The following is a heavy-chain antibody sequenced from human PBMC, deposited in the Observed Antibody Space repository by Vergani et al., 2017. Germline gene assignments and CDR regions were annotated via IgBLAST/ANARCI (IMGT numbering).Heavy chain of an antibody. V-gene: IGHV3-21*01. CDR3: ARDIVDTAMVVDY. J-gene: IGHJ4*02. D-gene: IGHD5-18*01. Sequence: EVQLVESGGGLVKPGGSLRLSCAASGFTFSSYSMNWVRQAPGKGLEWVSSISSSSSYIYYADSVKGRFTISRDNAKSSLYLQMNSLRAEDTAVYYCARDIVDTAMVVDYWGQGTLVTVSS. CDR1: GFTFSSYS. CDR2: ISSSSSYI.